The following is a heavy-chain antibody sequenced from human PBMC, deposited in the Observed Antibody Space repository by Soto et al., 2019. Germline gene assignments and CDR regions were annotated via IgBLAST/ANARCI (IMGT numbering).Heavy chain of an antibody. V-gene: IGHV4-34*01. CDR3: ARGRRPFTIFGVVKTYYFDY. CDR1: GGSFSGYY. Sequence: SQTLSLTCAVYGGSFSGYYWSWIRQPPGKGLEWIGEINHSGSTNYNPSLKSRVTISVDTSKNQFSLKLSSVTAADTAVYYCARGRRPFTIFGVVKTYYFDYWGQGTLVTVS. J-gene: IGHJ4*02. D-gene: IGHD3-3*01. CDR2: INHSGST.